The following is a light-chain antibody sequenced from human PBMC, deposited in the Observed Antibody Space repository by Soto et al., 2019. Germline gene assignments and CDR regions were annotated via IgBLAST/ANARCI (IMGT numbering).Light chain of an antibody. Sequence: QSVLTQPPSVSAAPGQKVTISCSGSSSNIGNNYVSWYQQLPGTAPKLLIYDNYKRPSAIPDRFSGSKSGTSATLAITGLQTGDEADYYRGTWDDSLSAGGVFGGGTKLTVL. J-gene: IGLJ3*02. CDR1: SSNIGNNY. CDR3: GTWDDSLSAGGV. CDR2: DNY. V-gene: IGLV1-51*01.